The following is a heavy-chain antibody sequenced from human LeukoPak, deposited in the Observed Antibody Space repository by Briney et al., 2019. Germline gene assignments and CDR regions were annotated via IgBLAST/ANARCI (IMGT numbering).Heavy chain of an antibody. V-gene: IGHV1-2*06. CDR2: INPNSGGT. CDR1: GYTFTGHY. D-gene: IGHD3-22*01. Sequence: ASVKVSCKASGYTFTGHYMHWVRQAPGQGPEWMGRINPNSGGTNYAQKFQGRVTMTRDTSTSTVYMELSSLRSEDTAVYYCARDYDSSGYYGLNFDYWGQGTLVTVSS. J-gene: IGHJ4*02. CDR3: ARDYDSSGYYGLNFDY.